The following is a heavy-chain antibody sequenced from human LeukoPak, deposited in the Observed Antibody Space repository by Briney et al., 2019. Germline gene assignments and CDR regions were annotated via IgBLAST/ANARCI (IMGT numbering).Heavy chain of an antibody. J-gene: IGHJ4*02. CDR2: ISGGGGST. CDR1: GFTFSSYA. CDR3: AKAPDSGSLFYFDY. Sequence: QPGGSLRLSCAASGFTFSSYAMSWVRQAPGKGLECVSAISGGGGSTYYADSVKGRFTISRDNSKNTLYLQMNSLRAEDTAVYYCAKAPDSGSLFYFDYWGQGTLVTVSS. V-gene: IGHV3-23*01. D-gene: IGHD1-26*01.